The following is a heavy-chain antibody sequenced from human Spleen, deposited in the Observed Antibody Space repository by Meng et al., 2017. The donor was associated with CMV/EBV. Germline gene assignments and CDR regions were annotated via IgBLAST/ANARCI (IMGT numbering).Heavy chain of an antibody. J-gene: IGHJ6*02. CDR3: AKDRPPFTVVASMDV. Sequence: LKISCAASGFTFSSYGMHWVRQAPGKGLEWVAVIWYDGSNKYYADSVKGRFTISRDNSKNTLYLQMNSLRAEDTAVYYCAKDRPPFTVVASMDVWGQGTTVTVSS. CDR2: IWYDGSNK. V-gene: IGHV3-33*06. D-gene: IGHD4-23*01. CDR1: GFTFSSYG.